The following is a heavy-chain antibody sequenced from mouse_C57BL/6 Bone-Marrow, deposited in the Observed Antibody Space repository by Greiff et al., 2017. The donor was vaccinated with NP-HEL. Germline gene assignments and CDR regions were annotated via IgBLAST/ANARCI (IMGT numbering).Heavy chain of an antibody. CDR2: IYPGDGDT. V-gene: IGHV1-82*01. D-gene: IGHD2-3*01. CDR1: GYAFSSSW. CDR3: ARGGYYDGYPWFAY. J-gene: IGHJ3*01. Sequence: QVQLQQSGPELVKPGASVKISCKASGYAFSSSWMNWVKQRPGKGLEWIGRIYPGDGDTNYTGKFKGKATLTADKSSSTAYMQLSSLTSEDSAVYFCARGGYYDGYPWFAYWGQGTLVTVSA.